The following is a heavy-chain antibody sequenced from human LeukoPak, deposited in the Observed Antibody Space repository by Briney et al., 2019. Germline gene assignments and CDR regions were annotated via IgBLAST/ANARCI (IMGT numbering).Heavy chain of an antibody. Sequence: SVKVSCKASVGTFSSYAISWVRQSPRQPLEWMGRIIPIFGIANYAQKLQGRVTITADKSTSTAYMELSSLRSEDTAVYYCARVGDTMTFDYWGQGTLVTVSS. V-gene: IGHV1-69*04. CDR3: ARVGDTMTFDY. D-gene: IGHD1-26*01. CDR2: IIPIFGIA. J-gene: IGHJ4*02. CDR1: VGTFSSYA.